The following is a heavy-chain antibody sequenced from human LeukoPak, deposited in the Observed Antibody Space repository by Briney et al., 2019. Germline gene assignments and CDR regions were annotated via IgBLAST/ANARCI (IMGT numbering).Heavy chain of an antibody. CDR3: AADYGDPDTLDY. J-gene: IGHJ4*02. D-gene: IGHD4/OR15-4a*01. Sequence: SETLSLTCTVSGGSISTYYWSGIRQPPGKGVEGVGYISYSGNTNYNPSLKSRLSLSVDTSNTQFSLRLSSVTAADTAVYYCAADYGDPDTLDYWGQGTHVTVSS. CDR2: ISYSGNT. V-gene: IGHV4-59*01. CDR1: GGSISTYY.